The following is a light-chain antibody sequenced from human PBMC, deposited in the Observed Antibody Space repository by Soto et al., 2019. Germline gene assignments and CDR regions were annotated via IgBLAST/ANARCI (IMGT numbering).Light chain of an antibody. CDR2: GAY. Sequence: EIVLTQSPGTLSLSPGERATLSCRASQSVSSSSYLAWYQQKPGQAPRLLIYGAYSRATGITDRFSGSGSATDFTLTISRLEPEDCAVYYCRQYGSSPSYTFGQGTKLEIK. CDR3: RQYGSSPSYT. CDR1: QSVSSSSY. V-gene: IGKV3-20*01. J-gene: IGKJ2*01.